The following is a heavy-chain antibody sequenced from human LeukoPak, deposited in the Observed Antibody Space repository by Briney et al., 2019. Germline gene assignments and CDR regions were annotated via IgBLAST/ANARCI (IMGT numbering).Heavy chain of an antibody. V-gene: IGHV3-7*01. CDR2: IKQDGSEK. CDR1: GFTFSSYW. D-gene: IGHD3-22*01. Sequence: GGSLRLSCAASGFTFSSYWMSWVRQAPGKGLEWVANIKQDGSEKYYVDSVKGRFTISRDNAKNSLYLQMNSLRAEDTAVYYCARDSGVYYDSSGYYVFDYWGQGTLVTVSS. J-gene: IGHJ4*02. CDR3: ARDSGVYYDSSGYYVFDY.